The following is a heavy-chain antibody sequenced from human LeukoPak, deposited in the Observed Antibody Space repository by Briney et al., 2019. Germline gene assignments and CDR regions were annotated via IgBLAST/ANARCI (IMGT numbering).Heavy chain of an antibody. CDR1: GYIFSTFG. Sequence: ASVKVSCKASGYIFSTFGINWVRQAPGQGLEWMGSINPYNGNTNSAQKSQGRVTMTTDTSTSTAYMELISLRSDDTAMYFCARDRMANTRDFDFWGQGTLVTVSS. CDR2: INPYNGNT. V-gene: IGHV1-18*01. CDR3: ARDRMANTRDFDF. D-gene: IGHD5-24*01. J-gene: IGHJ4*01.